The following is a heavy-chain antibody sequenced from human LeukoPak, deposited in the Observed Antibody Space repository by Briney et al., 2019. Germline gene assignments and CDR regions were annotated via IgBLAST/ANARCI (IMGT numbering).Heavy chain of an antibody. CDR3: AREVRGVIRWYWFDP. D-gene: IGHD3-10*01. CDR2: IYYSGST. J-gene: IGHJ5*02. Sequence: SSETLSLTCTVSGGSISSYYWSWIRQPPGKGLEWIGYIYYSGSTNYNPSLKSRVTISVDTSKNQFSLKLSSVTAADTAVYYCAREVRGVIRWYWFDPWGQGTLVTVSS. CDR1: GGSISSYY. V-gene: IGHV4-59*01.